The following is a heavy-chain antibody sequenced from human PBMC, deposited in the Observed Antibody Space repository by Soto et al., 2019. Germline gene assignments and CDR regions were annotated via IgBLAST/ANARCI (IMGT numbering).Heavy chain of an antibody. Sequence: GESLRLACAASGFTFSSYGILWVRQAPGMGLEWVAVISYDGSNKYYADSVKGRFTISRDNSKNTLYLQMNSLRAEDTAVYYCAKDGPTAFGTYYYCGMDVWGQGTTVTVYS. J-gene: IGHJ6*02. CDR2: ISYDGSNK. D-gene: IGHD3-3*01. CDR3: AKDGPTAFGTYYYCGMDV. V-gene: IGHV3-30*18. CDR1: GFTFSSYG.